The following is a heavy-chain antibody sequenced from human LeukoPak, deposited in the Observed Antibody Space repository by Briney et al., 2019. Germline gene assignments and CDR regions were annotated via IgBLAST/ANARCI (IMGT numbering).Heavy chain of an antibody. Sequence: PGGPLRLSCAASGFTFSSYSMNWVRQAPGKGLEWVSSISSSSSYIYYADSVKGRFTISRDNAKNSLYLQMNSLRAEDTAVYYCAKAIRTYYYDSSGYLYTLDYWGQGTLVTVSS. D-gene: IGHD3-22*01. CDR2: ISSSSSYI. CDR1: GFTFSSYS. CDR3: AKAIRTYYYDSSGYLYTLDY. J-gene: IGHJ4*02. V-gene: IGHV3-21*04.